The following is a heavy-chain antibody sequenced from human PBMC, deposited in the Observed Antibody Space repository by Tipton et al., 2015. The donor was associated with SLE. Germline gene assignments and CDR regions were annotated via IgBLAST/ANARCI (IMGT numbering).Heavy chain of an antibody. V-gene: IGHV4-39*01. J-gene: IGHJ2*01. D-gene: IGHD1-14*01. CDR2: IYYSGST. Sequence: TLSLTCTVSGGSISSSGYYWGWIRQPPGKGLEWIGSIYYSGSTYYNPSLKSRVTISVDTSKNQFSLKLSSETAADAAVYYCARPPKTGYNVDLWGRGTLVTVSS. CDR1: GGSISSSGYY. CDR3: ARPPKTGYNVDL.